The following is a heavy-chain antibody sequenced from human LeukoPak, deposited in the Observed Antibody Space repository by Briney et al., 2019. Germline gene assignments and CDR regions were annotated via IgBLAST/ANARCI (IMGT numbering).Heavy chain of an antibody. Sequence: GGSLRLSCAASGFTFSSYGMHWVRQAPGKGLGWVAFIRYDGSNKYYADSVKGRFTISRDNSKNTLYLQMNSLRAEDTAVYYCAREGDSSGYPNFDYWGQGTLVTVSS. J-gene: IGHJ4*02. CDR3: AREGDSSGYPNFDY. CDR1: GFTFSSYG. D-gene: IGHD3-22*01. V-gene: IGHV3-30*02. CDR2: IRYDGSNK.